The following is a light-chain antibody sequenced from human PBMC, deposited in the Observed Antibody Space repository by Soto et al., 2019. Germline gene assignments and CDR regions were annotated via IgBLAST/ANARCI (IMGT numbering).Light chain of an antibody. CDR3: QQDVSSPCT. J-gene: IGKJ1*01. CDR2: GTS. Sequence: EIVLTQSPDTLSLSPGERATISCRASQSVSSNYLAWYHQKPGQAPRLLIYGTSSRATGIPDRFSGSGSGTYFTLTISILDHDYLAVYYCQQDVSSPCTFGQGTKVEIK. V-gene: IGKV3-20*01. CDR1: QSVSSNY.